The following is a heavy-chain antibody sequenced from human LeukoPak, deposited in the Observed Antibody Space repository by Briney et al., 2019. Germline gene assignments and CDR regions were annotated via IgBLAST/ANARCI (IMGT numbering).Heavy chain of an antibody. Sequence: SVKISCKASGGTFSSYAISWVRQAPGQGLEWMGGIIPIFGTTNYAQKFQGRVTITADESTSTAYMELSSLRSEDTAVYYCAREGLGSCSSTSCHNWFDPWGQGTLVTVSS. V-gene: IGHV1-69*13. J-gene: IGHJ5*02. CDR1: GGTFSSYA. CDR3: AREGLGSCSSTSCHNWFDP. D-gene: IGHD2-2*01. CDR2: IIPIFGTT.